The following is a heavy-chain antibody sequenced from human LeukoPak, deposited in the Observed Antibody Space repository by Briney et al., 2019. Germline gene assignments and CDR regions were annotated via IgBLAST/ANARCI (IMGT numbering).Heavy chain of an antibody. CDR1: AFNFKTFS. V-gene: IGHV3-30*18. J-gene: IGHJ6*02. Sequence: GGSLRLSCAASAFNFKTFSMNWVRQAPGKGLEWVAVISYDGNNKYYGDSVEGRFTISRDNSKNTLYLQMNSLGAEDTAVYYCAKRDYFGSVDSYYAMDVWGQGTTVTVSS. CDR3: AKRDYFGSVDSYYAMDV. CDR2: ISYDGNNK. D-gene: IGHD3-10*01.